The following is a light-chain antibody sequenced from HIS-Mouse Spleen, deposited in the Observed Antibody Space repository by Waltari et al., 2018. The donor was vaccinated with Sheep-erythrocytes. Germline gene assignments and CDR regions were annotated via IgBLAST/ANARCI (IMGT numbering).Light chain of an antibody. CDR2: DAS. Sequence: EIVLTQSPATLSLSPGERATLSCRASQSVSSYLTWYQQKPGQAPRLLIYDASNRASGIPARFSGSGSGTDFTLTISSLEAEDFAVYYCQQRSNWYTVGQGTKLEIK. J-gene: IGKJ2*01. CDR1: QSVSSY. V-gene: IGKV3-11*01. CDR3: QQRSNWYT.